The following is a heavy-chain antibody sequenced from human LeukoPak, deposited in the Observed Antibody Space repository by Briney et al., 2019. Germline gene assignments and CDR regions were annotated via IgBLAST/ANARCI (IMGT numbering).Heavy chain of an antibody. CDR1: GFTLSSYW. J-gene: IGHJ4*02. D-gene: IGHD3-22*01. CDR3: ARRYFDSSGYYYLDY. CDR2: INQDGSEK. Sequence: PGGSLRLSCAVSGFTLSSYWMKWVRQAPEKGLEWVASINQDGSEKYYLDSVKGRFTISRDNAKNSLYLQMNSLRAEDTAVYYCARRYFDSSGYYYLDYWGQGTLVTVSS. V-gene: IGHV3-7*01.